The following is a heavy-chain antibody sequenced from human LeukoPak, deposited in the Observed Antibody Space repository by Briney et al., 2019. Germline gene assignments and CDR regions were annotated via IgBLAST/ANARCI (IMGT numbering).Heavy chain of an antibody. Sequence: GGSLRLSCAASGFTFSSYDMTWVRQAPGEGLEWISYIHDGGSPIYYADSVKGRFTVSRDNAKSSLYLQMNSLRAEDTAVYYCARGGSSWFSYWGQGTLVTVSS. CDR2: IHDGGSPI. J-gene: IGHJ4*02. V-gene: IGHV3-48*01. CDR1: GFTFSSYD. CDR3: ARGGSSWFSY. D-gene: IGHD6-13*01.